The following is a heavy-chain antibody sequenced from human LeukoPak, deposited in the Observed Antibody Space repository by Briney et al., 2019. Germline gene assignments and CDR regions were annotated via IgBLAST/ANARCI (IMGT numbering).Heavy chain of an antibody. CDR1: GFTFNSYT. CDR2: ISSSGNYI. D-gene: IGHD2/OR15-2a*01. Sequence: PGGSLRLSCAASGFTFNSYTMSWVREAPGKGLEWVSSISSSGNYIYHADSVKGRFTISGDDAQNSVYLQMNSLKDEDTAVYYSARSRSSSPYDNTLNFWGQGTLVIVSS. J-gene: IGHJ4*02. CDR3: ARSRSSSPYDNTLNF. V-gene: IGHV3-21*03.